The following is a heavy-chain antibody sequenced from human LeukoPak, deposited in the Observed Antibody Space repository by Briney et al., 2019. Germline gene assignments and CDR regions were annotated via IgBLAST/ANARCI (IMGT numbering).Heavy chain of an antibody. CDR3: AKSIMVRGVGWFDP. Sequence: ASVKVSCKASGGTFSSYAISWVRQAPGQGLEWMGGIIPIFGTANYAQKFQGRVTITADKSTSTAYMELSSLRAEDTAVYYCAKSIMVRGVGWFDPWGQGTLVTVSS. J-gene: IGHJ5*02. D-gene: IGHD3-10*01. V-gene: IGHV1-69*06. CDR1: GGTFSSYA. CDR2: IIPIFGTA.